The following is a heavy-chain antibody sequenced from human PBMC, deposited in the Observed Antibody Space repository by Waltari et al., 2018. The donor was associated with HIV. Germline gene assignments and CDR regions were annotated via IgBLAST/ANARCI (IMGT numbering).Heavy chain of an antibody. J-gene: IGHJ4*02. V-gene: IGHV4-38-2*02. D-gene: IGHD3-22*01. Sequence: QVQLQESGPGLVKPSETLSLTCTVSGYSISSGYYWGWIRQPPGKGLEWIGSIYHSGSTYYNPSLKSRVTISVDTSKNQFSLKLSSVTAADTAVYYCARVGPDWLSPRGFDYWGQGTLVTVSS. CDR2: IYHSGST. CDR1: GYSISSGYY. CDR3: ARVGPDWLSPRGFDY.